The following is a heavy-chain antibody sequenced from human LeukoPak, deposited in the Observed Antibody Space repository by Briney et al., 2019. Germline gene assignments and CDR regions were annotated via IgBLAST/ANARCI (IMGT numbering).Heavy chain of an antibody. V-gene: IGHV1-24*01. CDR3: ARVPLTMIVVGPPSGAFDI. CDR1: GYTLTELP. Sequence: ASVKVSCKVSGYTLTELPMHWVRQAPGKGLEWIGGFDPEDGETIYAQKFQGRVTMTEDTSTDTAYMELSSLRSEDTAVYYCARVPLTMIVVGPPSGAFDIWGQGTMVTVSS. CDR2: FDPEDGET. D-gene: IGHD3-22*01. J-gene: IGHJ3*02.